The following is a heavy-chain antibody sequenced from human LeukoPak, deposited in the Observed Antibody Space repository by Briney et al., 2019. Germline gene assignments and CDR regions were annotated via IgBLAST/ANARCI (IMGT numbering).Heavy chain of an antibody. Sequence: SETLSLTCTVSGGAISSDYWSWIRQPPGKGLEWIGYIYYSGSTNYNPSLKSRVTISVDKSKNQFSLKLSSVTAADTAVYYCARGSLYCSSTSCYARLFSDAFDIWGQGTMVTVSS. D-gene: IGHD2-2*01. CDR1: GGAISSDY. CDR3: ARGSLYCSSTSCYARLFSDAFDI. V-gene: IGHV4-59*12. J-gene: IGHJ3*02. CDR2: IYYSGST.